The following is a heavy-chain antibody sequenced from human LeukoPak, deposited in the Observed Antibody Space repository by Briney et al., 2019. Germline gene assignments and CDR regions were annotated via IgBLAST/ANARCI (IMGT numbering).Heavy chain of an antibody. CDR2: ISSNGGST. J-gene: IGHJ4*02. CDR3: EKGKLYYGEFDY. Sequence: GGSLRLSCSASIFTFSSYAMHWVRQAPGKGLEYVSAISSNGGSTYYADSVKGRFTISGDNSKNTLYLQMSSLRAEDAAVYFCEKGKLYYGEFDYWGQGTLVTVSS. V-gene: IGHV3-64D*06. D-gene: IGHD2-8*01. CDR1: IFTFSSYA.